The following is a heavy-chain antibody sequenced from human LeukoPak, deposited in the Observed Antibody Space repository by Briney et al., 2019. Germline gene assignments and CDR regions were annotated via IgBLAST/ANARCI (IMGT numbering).Heavy chain of an antibody. Sequence: SETLCLTCTVAEVTITNYYWTGIRQRAGRGLEWSGRLYLGRDSDYKPSLRSRLTLPVDTSNSQFSLTLTSVPAADTATYYCPRESRVVIGDGYYLASWRPATLLTVSS. D-gene: IGHD2-21*01. CDR1: EVTITNYY. V-gene: IGHV4-4*07. CDR3: PRESRVVIGDGYYLAS. J-gene: IGHJ4*02. CDR2: LYLGRDS.